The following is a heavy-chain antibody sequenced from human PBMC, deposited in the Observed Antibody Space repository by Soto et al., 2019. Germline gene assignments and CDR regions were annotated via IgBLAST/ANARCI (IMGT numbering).Heavy chain of an antibody. CDR3: ARVHLGSSWFSDLID. V-gene: IGHV3-23*01. CDR1: GFTFSSYS. J-gene: IGHJ4*02. D-gene: IGHD6-13*01. CDR2: ITGGGGSR. Sequence: EVQLLQSGGGLVQPGGSLRLSCAASGFTFSSYSMTWVRQAPGKGLEWVSSITGGGGSRYYADSVKGRFTISRDNSKNNLDLQMNGLRVEDTALDYCARVHLGSSWFSDLIDGGQGARVTVS.